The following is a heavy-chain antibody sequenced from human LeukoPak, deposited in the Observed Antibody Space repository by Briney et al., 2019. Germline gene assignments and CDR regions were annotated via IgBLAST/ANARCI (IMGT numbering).Heavy chain of an antibody. J-gene: IGHJ3*02. D-gene: IGHD3-16*01. Sequence: PGGSLRLSCAASGFTFSSYWMSWVRQAPGKGLEWVSYISSSGSTIYYADSVKGRFTISRDNAKNSLYLQMNSLRAEDTAVYYCAREGDTPDAFDIWGQGTMVTVSS. CDR1: GFTFSSYW. CDR3: AREGDTPDAFDI. V-gene: IGHV3-48*04. CDR2: ISSSGSTI.